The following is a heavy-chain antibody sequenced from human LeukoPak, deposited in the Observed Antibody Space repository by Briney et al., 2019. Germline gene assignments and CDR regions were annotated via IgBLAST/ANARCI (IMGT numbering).Heavy chain of an antibody. CDR3: ATEVRESGASSRNAFDI. CDR1: GFTFSSYW. V-gene: IGHV3-74*01. J-gene: IGHJ3*02. D-gene: IGHD2-15*01. CDR2: INCDGSYT. Sequence: QSGGSLRLSCTASGFTFSSYWMHWVRQAPGKGLVWVSLINCDGSYTDFADSVKGRFTISRDNAQSTLYLQMNSLRAEDTAVYYCATEVRESGASSRNAFDIWGQGTVVSVSS.